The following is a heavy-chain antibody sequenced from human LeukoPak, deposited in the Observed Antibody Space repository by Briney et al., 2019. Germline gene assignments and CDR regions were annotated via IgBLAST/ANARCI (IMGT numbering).Heavy chain of an antibody. CDR2: ISGTGGTT. CDR3: AKGWGATYYYFMDV. D-gene: IGHD1-26*01. J-gene: IGHJ6*03. CDR1: GFTFSSHA. V-gene: IGHV3-23*01. Sequence: GGSLRLSCAASGFTFSSHAMSWVRQAPGKGLEWVSLISGTGGTTYYADSVKGRFTISRDNSKNTLYVQMNSLRAEDTAIYYCAKGWGATYYYFMDVWGKGTTVTVSS.